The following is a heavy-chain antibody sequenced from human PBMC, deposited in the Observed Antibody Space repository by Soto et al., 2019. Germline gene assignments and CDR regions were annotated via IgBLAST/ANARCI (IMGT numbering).Heavy chain of an antibody. V-gene: IGHV3-21*01. D-gene: IGHD1-20*01. CDR1: GFTFSSYS. CDR2: ISSSISYI. Sequence: GGSLRLSCAASGFTFSSYSMNWVRQAPGKGMECVSSISSSISYIYYADSVKGRFTIARDNSKNSLFLQRNSRRAAHTAVYYCASGSDNGDGGYWGQGTLVTASS. J-gene: IGHJ4*02. CDR3: ASGSDNGDGGY.